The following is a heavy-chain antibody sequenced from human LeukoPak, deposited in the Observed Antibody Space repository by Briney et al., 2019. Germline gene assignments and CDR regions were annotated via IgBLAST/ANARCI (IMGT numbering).Heavy chain of an antibody. V-gene: IGHV4-39*07. CDR2: IYYSGST. CDR1: GGSISSSSYY. J-gene: IGHJ4*02. D-gene: IGHD4-17*01. Sequence: PSETLSLTCTVSGGSISSSSYYWGWIRQPPGKGLEWIGSIYYSGSTYYNPSLKSRVTISEDTTKNQFSLKLSSVTAADTAVFYCARDVRHDYGDFFDYWGQGTLVTVSS. CDR3: ARDVRHDYGDFFDY.